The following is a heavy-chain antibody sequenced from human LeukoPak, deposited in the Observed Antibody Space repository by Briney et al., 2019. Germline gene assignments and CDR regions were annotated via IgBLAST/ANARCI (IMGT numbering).Heavy chain of an antibody. CDR2: IYYSGST. V-gene: IGHV4-59*01. CDR1: GGSISSYY. Sequence: PSETLSLTCTDSGGSISSYYWSWIRQPPGKGLEWIGYIYYSGSTNYNPSLKSRVTISVDTSKNQFSLKLSSVTAADTAVYYCARVRGYDILTGYAFDIWGQGTMVTVSS. J-gene: IGHJ3*02. D-gene: IGHD3-9*01. CDR3: ARVRGYDILTGYAFDI.